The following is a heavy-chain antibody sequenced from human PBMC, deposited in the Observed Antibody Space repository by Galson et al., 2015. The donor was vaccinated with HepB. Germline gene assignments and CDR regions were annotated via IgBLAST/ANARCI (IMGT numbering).Heavy chain of an antibody. Sequence: SETLSLTCAVYGGSFSGYYWSWIRQPPGKGLEWIGEINHSGSTNYNPSLKSRVTISVDTSKNQFSLKLSSVTAADTAVYYCARGNYDSSGYHLDAWGQGTLVTVSS. CDR1: GGSFSGYY. J-gene: IGHJ5*02. D-gene: IGHD3-22*01. CDR2: INHSGST. V-gene: IGHV4-34*01. CDR3: ARGNYDSSGYHLDA.